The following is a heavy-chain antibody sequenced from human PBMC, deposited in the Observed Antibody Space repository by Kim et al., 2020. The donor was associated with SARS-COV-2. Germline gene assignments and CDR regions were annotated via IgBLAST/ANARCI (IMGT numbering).Heavy chain of an antibody. D-gene: IGHD1-26*01. CDR2: IYPGDSDT. Sequence: GESLKISCKGSGYSFTSYWIGWVCQMPGKGLEWMGIIYPGDSDTRYSPSFQGQFTISADKSISTAYLQWSSLKASDTAMYYCARQGSIVGARDAFDIWGQGTMVTVSS. CDR3: ARQGSIVGARDAFDI. CDR1: GYSFTSYW. J-gene: IGHJ3*02. V-gene: IGHV5-51*01.